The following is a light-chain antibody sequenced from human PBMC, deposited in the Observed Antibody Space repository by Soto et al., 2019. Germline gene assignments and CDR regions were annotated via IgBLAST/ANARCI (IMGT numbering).Light chain of an antibody. Sequence: QSALTQPASVSGYPGQSITISCTGTSSDVGSYNLVSWYQQHPGKAPKLMIYEVSKWPSGVSNRFSGSKSGNTASLTISGLQAEDEADYYCCSYAGRSTPYVFGTGTKLTVL. V-gene: IGLV2-23*02. J-gene: IGLJ1*01. CDR1: SSDVGSYNL. CDR3: CSYAGRSTPYV. CDR2: EVS.